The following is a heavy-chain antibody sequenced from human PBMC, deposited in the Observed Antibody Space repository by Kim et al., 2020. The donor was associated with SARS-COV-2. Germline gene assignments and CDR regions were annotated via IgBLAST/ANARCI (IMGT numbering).Heavy chain of an antibody. V-gene: IGHV3-13*01. J-gene: IGHJ2*01. CDR2: IGTAGDT. CDR1: GFTFSSYD. Sequence: GGSLRRSCAASGFTFSSYDMHWVRQATGKGLEWVSAIGTAGDTYYPGSVKGRFTISRENAKNSLYLQMNSLRAGDTAVYYCARDLGGGWYFDLWGRGTLVTVSS. CDR3: ARDLGGGWYFDL.